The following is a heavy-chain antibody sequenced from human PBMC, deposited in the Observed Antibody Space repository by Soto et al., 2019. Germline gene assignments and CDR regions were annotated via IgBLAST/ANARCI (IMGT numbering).Heavy chain of an antibody. D-gene: IGHD3-10*01. Sequence: PSETLSLTCTVSGDSVRNQYWSWIRRPPGRGLEWIGYIYRSGSTKYNPSLKSRLTISVDTSKNQFSLKLSSVTAADTAVYYCARGETRGSALYYDYWGQGTLVTVSS. J-gene: IGHJ4*02. CDR2: IYRSGST. CDR3: ARGETRGSALYYDY. CDR1: GDSVRNQY. V-gene: IGHV4-59*02.